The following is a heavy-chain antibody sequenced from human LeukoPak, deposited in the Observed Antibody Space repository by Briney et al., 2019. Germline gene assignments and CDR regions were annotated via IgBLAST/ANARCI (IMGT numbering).Heavy chain of an antibody. Sequence: PGGSLRLSCAASGFTFSSYSMNWVREAPGKGLEGVSSISSSSSYIYYADSVKGRFTISRDNAKNSLYLQMNSMRAEDKAVYFCASMLLGGSGWYDSWGQGTLVTVSS. J-gene: IGHJ5*01. CDR1: GFTFSSYS. V-gene: IGHV3-21*01. CDR2: ISSSSSYI. CDR3: ASMLLGGSGWYDS. D-gene: IGHD6-19*01.